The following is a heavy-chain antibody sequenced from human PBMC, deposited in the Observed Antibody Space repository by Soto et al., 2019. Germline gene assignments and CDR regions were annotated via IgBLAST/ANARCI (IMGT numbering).Heavy chain of an antibody. CDR3: ARCKSYYYMDV. J-gene: IGHJ6*03. V-gene: IGHV4-59*01. Sequence: QVQLQESGPGLVKPSETLSLTCTVSGGSISSYYWSWIRQPPGKGLEWIGYIYYSGSTNYNPSLKSRVTISVDTYKNHCPLKLSSVTAADTAVYYCARCKSYYYMDVWGKGTTVTVSS. CDR1: GGSISSYY. CDR2: IYYSGST.